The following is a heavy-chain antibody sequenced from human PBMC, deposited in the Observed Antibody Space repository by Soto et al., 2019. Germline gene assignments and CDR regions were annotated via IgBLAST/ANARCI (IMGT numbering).Heavy chain of an antibody. D-gene: IGHD3-22*01. CDR3: ARDGRGYYYDSSGYYYRDIEYDY. J-gene: IGHJ4*02. Sequence: GASVKVSCKASGGTFSSYAISWVRQAPGQGLEWMGGIIPIFGTANYAQKFQGRVTITADESTSTAYMELSSLRSEDTAVYYCARDGRGYYYDSSGYYYRDIEYDYWGQGTLVTVSS. CDR2: IIPIFGTA. V-gene: IGHV1-69*13. CDR1: GGTFSSYA.